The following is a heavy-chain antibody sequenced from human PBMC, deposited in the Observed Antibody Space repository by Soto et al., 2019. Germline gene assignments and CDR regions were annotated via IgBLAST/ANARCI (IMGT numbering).Heavy chain of an antibody. CDR1: GFTVTSNY. CDR2: IYSGGVT. CDR3: ARIPYY. D-gene: IGHD2-2*02. J-gene: IGHJ4*02. V-gene: IGHV3-66*01. Sequence: GSLRLSCEVSGFTVTSNYMSWVRQAPGKGLEWVSVIYSGGVTDYADSVKGRFIISRDFSKNTLYLQLNSLRAEDTAVYYCARIPYYWGRGILVTVSS.